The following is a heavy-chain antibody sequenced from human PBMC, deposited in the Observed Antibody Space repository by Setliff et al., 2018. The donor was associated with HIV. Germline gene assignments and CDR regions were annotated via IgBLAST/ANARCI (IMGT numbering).Heavy chain of an antibody. CDR2: IKNKFHGGTT. V-gene: IGHV3-15*01. CDR1: GSTFSDLW. Sequence: GESLKISCAASGSTFSDLWLSWVRQAPGKGLEWVGRIKNKFHGGTTDYAAPVKGRFIISRDDSREMLYLQMNSLKTEDTAVYYCTQYNTKNAFDIWGQGTMVTVSS. D-gene: IGHD3-3*01. CDR3: TQYNTKNAFDI. J-gene: IGHJ3*02.